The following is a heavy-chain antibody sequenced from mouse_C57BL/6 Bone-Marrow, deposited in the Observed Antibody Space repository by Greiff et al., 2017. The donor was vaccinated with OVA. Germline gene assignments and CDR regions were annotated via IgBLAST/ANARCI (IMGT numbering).Heavy chain of an antibody. CDR2: INPSSGYT. CDR1: GYTFTSYT. J-gene: IGHJ4*01. CDR3: ARWGIYAMDY. Sequence: VQVVESGAELARPGASVKMSCKASGYTFTSYTMHWVKQRPGQGLEWIGYINPSSGYTKYNQKFKDKATLTADKSSSTAYMQLSSLTSEDSAVYYCARWGIYAMDYWGQGTSVTVSS. V-gene: IGHV1-4*01.